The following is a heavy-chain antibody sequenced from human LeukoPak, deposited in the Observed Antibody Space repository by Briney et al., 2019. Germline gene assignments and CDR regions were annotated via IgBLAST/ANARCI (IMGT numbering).Heavy chain of an antibody. D-gene: IGHD5-18*01. J-gene: IGHJ4*02. CDR2: IYYSGST. Sequence: PSETLSLTCTVSGGSIRSSYYYWSWIRQHPGKGLEWIGYIYYSGSTYYNPSLKSRVTISVDTSKNQFSLKLSSVTAAGTAVYYCARYSLGCFDYWGQGTLVTVSS. V-gene: IGHV4-31*03. CDR1: GGSIRSSYYY. CDR3: ARYSLGCFDY.